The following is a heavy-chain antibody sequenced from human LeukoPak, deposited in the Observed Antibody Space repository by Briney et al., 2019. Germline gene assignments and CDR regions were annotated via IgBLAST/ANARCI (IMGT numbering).Heavy chain of an antibody. CDR3: ARGHGYTYGNNRFDP. Sequence: SETLSLTCTVSGVSISTSSHYWGWIRQPPGKGLEWIGLIYYSGTTYYISSLQSRVTISIDTSKNQFSLTLKSVTAADTAVYHCARGHGYTYGNNRFDPWGQGTLVTVSS. D-gene: IGHD5-18*01. CDR1: GVSISTSSHY. V-gene: IGHV4-39*01. CDR2: IYYSGTT. J-gene: IGHJ5*02.